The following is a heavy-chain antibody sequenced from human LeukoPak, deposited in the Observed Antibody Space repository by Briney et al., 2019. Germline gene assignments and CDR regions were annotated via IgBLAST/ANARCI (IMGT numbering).Heavy chain of an antibody. Sequence: SETLSLACTVSGGSISSGDYYWRWIRQPPGKGLEWIGYIYYSGSTYYNPSLKSRVTISVDTSKNQFSLKLSSVTAADTAVYYCARGWGYYEWGQGTLVTVSS. J-gene: IGHJ4*02. D-gene: IGHD3-22*01. CDR3: ARGWGYYE. CDR2: IYYSGST. CDR1: GGSISSGDYY. V-gene: IGHV4-30-4*01.